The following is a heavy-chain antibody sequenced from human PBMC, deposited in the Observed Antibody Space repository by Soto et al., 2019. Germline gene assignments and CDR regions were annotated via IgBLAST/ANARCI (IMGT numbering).Heavy chain of an antibody. CDR1: GGSISTSSYY. D-gene: IGHD2-15*01. J-gene: IGHJ4*02. CDR3: ARHLKRNPFCSGGSCGPLDY. V-gene: IGHV4-39*01. CDR2: IYYSGTT. Sequence: PSVTLPLTCTVFGGSISTSSYYWGWIRQPPGKGLEWIGMIYYSGTTFFNPSLKSRVTISIDTSKNQFSLKLSSVTATDTAIFYCARHLKRNPFCSGGSCGPLDYWGQGVLVTVSS.